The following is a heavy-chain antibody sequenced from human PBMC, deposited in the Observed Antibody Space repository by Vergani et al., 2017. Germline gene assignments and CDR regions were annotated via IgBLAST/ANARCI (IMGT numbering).Heavy chain of an antibody. J-gene: IGHJ6*02. CDR2: IYSTGRT. CDR1: GGSFNTYY. V-gene: IGHV4-59*13. CDR3: ARVMYRDEASTGYRLEGMDI. D-gene: IGHD3-9*01. Sequence: QVQLEESGPGLVKPSETLSLTCTVSGGSFNTYYWSWIRQSPGKGLEWIGYIYSTGRTNYNPSLNSRVTMSVDTSKNQFSLKLRSVTAADTAVYFCARVMYRDEASTGYRLEGMDIWGQGTTVTISS.